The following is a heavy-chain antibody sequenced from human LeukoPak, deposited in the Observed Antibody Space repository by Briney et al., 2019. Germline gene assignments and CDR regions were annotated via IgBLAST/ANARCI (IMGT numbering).Heavy chain of an antibody. CDR3: ARPPPGQGCDY. CDR1: GFTFRSYW. CDR2: INTDGSIT. Sequence: TGGSLRLSCAASGFTFRSYWMHWVRQVPGKGLIWVSRINTDGSITTYADSVKGRFTISRDNAKNTLYLEMNSLTAADTAVYYCARPPPGQGCDYWGQGTLVTVSS. J-gene: IGHJ4*02. D-gene: IGHD3-10*01. V-gene: IGHV3-74*03.